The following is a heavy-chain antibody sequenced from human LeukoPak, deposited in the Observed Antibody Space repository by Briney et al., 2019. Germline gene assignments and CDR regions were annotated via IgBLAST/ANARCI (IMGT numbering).Heavy chain of an antibody. J-gene: IGHJ5*02. CDR2: IYTSGST. CDR1: GGFISSYY. Sequence: SETLSLTCTVSGGFISSYYWSWIRQPAGKGLEWIGRIYTSGSTNYNPSLKSRVTISVDTPKNQFSLKLSSVTAADTAVYYCARDRWAAAPGWFDPWGQGTLVTVPS. V-gene: IGHV4-4*07. CDR3: ARDRWAAAPGWFDP. D-gene: IGHD6-13*01.